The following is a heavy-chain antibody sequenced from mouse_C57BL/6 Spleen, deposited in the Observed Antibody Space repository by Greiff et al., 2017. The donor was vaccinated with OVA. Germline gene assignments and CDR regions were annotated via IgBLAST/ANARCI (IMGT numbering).Heavy chain of an antibody. J-gene: IGHJ3*01. CDR3: ARSLTGKGFAY. V-gene: IGHV1-80*01. CDR2: IYPGDGDT. Sequence: VQLQESGAELVKPGASVKISCKASGYAFSSYWMNWVKQRPGKGLEWIGQIYPGDGDTNYNGKFKGKATLTADKSSSTAYMQLSSLTSEDSAVYFCARSLTGKGFAYWGQGTLVTVSA. CDR1: GYAFSSYW. D-gene: IGHD4-1*01.